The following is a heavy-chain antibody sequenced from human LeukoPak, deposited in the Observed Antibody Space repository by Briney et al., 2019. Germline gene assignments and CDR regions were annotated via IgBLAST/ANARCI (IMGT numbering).Heavy chain of an antibody. CDR1: GGCISSYY. V-gene: IGHV4-4*07. CDR2: IYTSGST. D-gene: IGHD3-3*01. J-gene: IGHJ6*02. Sequence: PSETLSLTCTVSGGCISSYYWSWIRQPAGRGLEWIGRIYTSGSTNYNPSLKSRVTMSVDTSKNQFSLKLSSVTAADTAVYYCARGRFWSGYHYYYYYGMDVWGQGTTVTVSS. CDR3: ARGRFWSGYHYYYYYGMDV.